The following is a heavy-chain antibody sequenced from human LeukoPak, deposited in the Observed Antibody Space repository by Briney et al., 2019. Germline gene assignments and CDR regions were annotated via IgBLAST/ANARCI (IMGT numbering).Heavy chain of an antibody. CDR2: INWNGGST. Sequence: GGSLRLSCAASGFTFGDYGMNWIRQAPGKGLEWISGINWNGGSTGYADSVKGRFTISRDNAKNSLYLKMNSLRAEDTALYYCAKTYYYDSSGYWFDYWGQGTLVTVSS. J-gene: IGHJ4*02. D-gene: IGHD3-22*01. CDR3: AKTYYYDSSGYWFDY. V-gene: IGHV3-20*04. CDR1: GFTFGDYG.